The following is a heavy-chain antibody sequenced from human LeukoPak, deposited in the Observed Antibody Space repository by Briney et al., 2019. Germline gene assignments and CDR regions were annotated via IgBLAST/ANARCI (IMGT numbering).Heavy chain of an antibody. D-gene: IGHD3-16*01. CDR1: GGSISSYY. CDR2: IYYSGST. Sequence: SETLSLTCTVSGGSISSYYWSWIRQPPGKGLEWIGYIYYSGSTNYNPSLKSRVTISVDTSKNQFSLKLTSVTAADTAVYYCARRMMDYWGQGTLVTVSS. CDR3: ARRMMDY. V-gene: IGHV4-59*01. J-gene: IGHJ4*02.